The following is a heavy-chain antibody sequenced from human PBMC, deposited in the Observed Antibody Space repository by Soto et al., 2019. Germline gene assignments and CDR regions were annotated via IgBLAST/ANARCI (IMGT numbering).Heavy chain of an antibody. D-gene: IGHD6-19*01. CDR1: GYTFTGYY. Sequence: QVQLVQSGAEVKKPGASVKVSCKASGYTFTGYYMHWVRQAPGQGLEWMGWINPNSGGTNYAQKFQGRVTMTRNTSISSAYMELSRLRSDDTAVYYCARVNSPEGPIGYSSGWDYWGQGTLVTVSS. CDR2: INPNSGGT. CDR3: ARVNSPEGPIGYSSGWDY. V-gene: IGHV1-2*02. J-gene: IGHJ4*02.